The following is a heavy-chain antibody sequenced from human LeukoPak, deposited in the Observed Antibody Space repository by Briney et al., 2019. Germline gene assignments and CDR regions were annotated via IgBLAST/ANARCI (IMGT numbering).Heavy chain of an antibody. CDR3: ARDLAAMVL. V-gene: IGHV4-61*02. CDR2: IYTSGST. J-gene: IGHJ4*02. D-gene: IGHD5-18*01. CDR1: GGSISSDGYY. Sequence: SETLSLTCSVSGGSISSDGYYWSWIRQPAGKELEYVGRIYTSGSTDYNPSLKGRVAISVDTSKNQFSPKLSSVTAADTAVYYCARDLAAMVLWGQGTLVTVSS.